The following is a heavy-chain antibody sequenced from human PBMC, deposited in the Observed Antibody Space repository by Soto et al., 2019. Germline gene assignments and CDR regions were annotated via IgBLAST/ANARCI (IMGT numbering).Heavy chain of an antibody. D-gene: IGHD3-16*01. J-gene: IGHJ6*02. Sequence: GGSLRLSCAASGFTFSNYWMSWVRQAPGKGLEWVANIKPDGSQKWYVDSVKGRFTISRDNSKNTLYLQMNSLRAEDTAVYYCARELTALNDYYYYGMDVWGQGTTVTVSS. CDR2: IKPDGSQK. CDR3: ARELTALNDYYYYGMDV. V-gene: IGHV3-7*01. CDR1: GFTFSNYW.